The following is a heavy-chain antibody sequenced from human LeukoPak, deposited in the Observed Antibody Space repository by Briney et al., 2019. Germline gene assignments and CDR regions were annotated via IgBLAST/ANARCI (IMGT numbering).Heavy chain of an antibody. Sequence: GGSLGLSCAASGFTFRSYSMSWVRQAPGKGLEWVSLISCSGDTTNYAGSVKGRFTISRDNSKNTLYLQMNSLGADDTAVYYCAKAFQRGWERDAFAFWGQGTLVTVSS. CDR3: AKAFQRGWERDAFAF. CDR1: GFTFRSYS. J-gene: IGHJ3*01. CDR2: ISCSGDTT. V-gene: IGHV3-23*01. D-gene: IGHD1-26*01.